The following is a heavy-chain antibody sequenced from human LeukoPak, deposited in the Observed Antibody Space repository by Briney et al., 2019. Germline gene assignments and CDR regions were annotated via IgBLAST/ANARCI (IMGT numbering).Heavy chain of an antibody. V-gene: IGHV3-30*18. D-gene: IGHD3-22*01. CDR3: AKPRRGAYYDSSGYLAY. J-gene: IGHJ4*02. CDR1: GFTFSSYG. Sequence: GGSLGLSCAASGFTFSSYGMHWVRQAPGKGLEWVAVISYDGSNKYYADSVKGRFTISRDNSKNTLYLQMNSLRAEDTAVYYCAKPRRGAYYDSSGYLAYWGQGTLVTVSS. CDR2: ISYDGSNK.